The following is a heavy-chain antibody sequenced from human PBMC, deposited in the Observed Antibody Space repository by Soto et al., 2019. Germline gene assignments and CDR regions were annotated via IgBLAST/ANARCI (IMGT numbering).Heavy chain of an antibody. J-gene: IGHJ4*02. CDR1: GYTLTSYY. D-gene: IGHD1-1*01. V-gene: IGHV1-46*01. CDR3: ARGTGAASENTIDY. Sequence: ASVNASCKASGYTLTSYYMHWLRQAPGHGLEWMGMINPSDGRTNYAQKFQGRVTMTRDTSTSTVYMEVSSLTSEDTAVYYCARGTGAASENTIDYWGQGTLVTVSS. CDR2: INPSDGRT.